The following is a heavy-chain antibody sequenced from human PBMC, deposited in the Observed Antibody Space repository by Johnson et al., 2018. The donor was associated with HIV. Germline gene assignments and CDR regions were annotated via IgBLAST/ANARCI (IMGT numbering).Heavy chain of an antibody. CDR2: IKQHGSEK. V-gene: IGHV3-7*02. CDR1: GFTFRSYW. D-gene: IGHD3-22*01. J-gene: IGHJ3*02. CDR3: ARGSSYYYDSSGYDAFDI. Sequence: VQLVESGGGLVQPGGSLRLSCAASGFTFRSYWMSWVRQAPGKGLEWVANIKQHGSEKYYVDSVMGRFTISRENAKNSLYLQMNSLRAGDTAVYYCARGSSYYYDSSGYDAFDIWGQGTMVTVSS.